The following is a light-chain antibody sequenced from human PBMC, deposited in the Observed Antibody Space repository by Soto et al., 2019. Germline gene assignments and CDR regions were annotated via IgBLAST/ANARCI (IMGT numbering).Light chain of an antibody. Sequence: EIVLTQSPANLSLSPGDSATLSCRASRSVSNYVACYQQRPGQAPRLLIYDASKRATAIPARFTGSGSGTDFTLTISSLDPEDFALSHCQQRSAWPAITFGQGTRLAIK. J-gene: IGKJ5*01. CDR2: DAS. CDR3: QQRSAWPAIT. CDR1: RSVSNY. V-gene: IGKV3-11*01.